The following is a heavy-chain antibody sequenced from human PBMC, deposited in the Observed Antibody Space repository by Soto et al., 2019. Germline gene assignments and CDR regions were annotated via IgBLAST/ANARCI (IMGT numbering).Heavy chain of an antibody. V-gene: IGHV4-31*03. CDR3: AKGNFYDPLKYGMDV. CDR1: GGSISSGGYY. D-gene: IGHD3-22*01. J-gene: IGHJ6*02. Sequence: SETLSLTCTVSGGSISSGGYYWSWIRQHPGKGLEWIGYIYYSGSTYYNPSLKSRVTISVDTSKNQFSLKLSSVTAADTAVYFCAKGNFYDPLKYGMDVWGQGTTVTVSS. CDR2: IYYSGST.